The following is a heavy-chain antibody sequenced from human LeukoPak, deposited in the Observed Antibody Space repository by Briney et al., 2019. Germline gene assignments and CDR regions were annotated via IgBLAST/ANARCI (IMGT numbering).Heavy chain of an antibody. D-gene: IGHD2-8*01. CDR3: ANGVNYYYYYGMDV. Sequence: SETLSLTCAVYGGSFSGYYWRWIRQPPGKGLEWIGEINHSGSTNYNLSLKSRVTISVDTSKNQFSLKLSSVTAADTAVYFCANGVNYYYYYGMDVWGQGTTVTVSS. CDR1: GGSFSGYY. J-gene: IGHJ6*02. V-gene: IGHV4-34*01. CDR2: INHSGST.